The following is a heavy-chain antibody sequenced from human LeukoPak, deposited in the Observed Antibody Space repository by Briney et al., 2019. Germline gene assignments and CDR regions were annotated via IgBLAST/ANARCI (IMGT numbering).Heavy chain of an antibody. D-gene: IGHD6-13*01. CDR3: ARAGAGRGPYYYFAMDV. CDR2: ISSSAGTI. Sequence: GGSLRLSCAASGFTFSSHSMNWVRQAPGRGLEWLSYISSSAGTIRYADSVKGRFTISRDNAKNSLYLQMNSLRTDDTALYYCARAGAGRGPYYYFAMDVWGQGTTVTVSS. V-gene: IGHV3-48*04. CDR1: GFTFSSHS. J-gene: IGHJ6*02.